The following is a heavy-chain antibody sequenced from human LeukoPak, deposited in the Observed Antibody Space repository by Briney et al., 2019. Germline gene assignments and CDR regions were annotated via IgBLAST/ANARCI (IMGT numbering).Heavy chain of an antibody. CDR1: GFTFSSYV. V-gene: IGHV3-23*01. D-gene: IGHD3-22*01. CDR2: ISGRGGST. CDR3: AKGNPYYYDSSGYYYFDY. Sequence: PGGSLRLSCAASGFTFSSYVMSWVRQAPGKGLEWVSAISGRGGSTYYADSVKGRFTISRDNPKNTLYLQMNSLRAEDTAVYYCAKGNPYYYDSSGYYYFDYWGQGTLVTVSS. J-gene: IGHJ4*02.